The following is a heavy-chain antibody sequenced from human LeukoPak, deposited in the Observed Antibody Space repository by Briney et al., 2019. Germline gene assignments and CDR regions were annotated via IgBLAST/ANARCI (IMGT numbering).Heavy chain of an antibody. CDR3: ARQAISGYDPPPFDS. CDR1: GGSISSSTYY. D-gene: IGHD5-12*01. V-gene: IGHV4-39*01. CDR2: LYYSGST. Sequence: SETLSLTCTVSGGSISSSTYYWGWIGQPPGKGLEWIGNLYYSGSTYYNPSLKRRVTISVDTSKNQFSLKLSSMTAADTAVYYCARQAISGYDPPPFDSWGQGTLVTVSS. J-gene: IGHJ4*02.